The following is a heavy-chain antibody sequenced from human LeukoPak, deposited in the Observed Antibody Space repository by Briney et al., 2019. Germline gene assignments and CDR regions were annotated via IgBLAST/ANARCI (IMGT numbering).Heavy chain of an antibody. D-gene: IGHD5-12*01. V-gene: IGHV3-21*01. CDR2: ISSSSSYI. CDR1: GLTFSSHW. J-gene: IGHJ4*02. CDR3: ARAHGYSGYDKVDY. Sequence: GGSLRLSCAASGLTFSSHWMHWVRQAPGKGLEWVPSISSSSSYIYYADSVKGRFTISRDNAKNSLYLQMNSRRAEDTAVYYCARAHGYSGYDKVDYWGQGTLVTVSS.